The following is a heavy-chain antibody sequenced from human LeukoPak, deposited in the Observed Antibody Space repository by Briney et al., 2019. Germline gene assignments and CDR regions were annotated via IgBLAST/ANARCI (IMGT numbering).Heavy chain of an antibody. J-gene: IGHJ6*03. CDR3: ARALLYGDYYYYYMDV. V-gene: IGHV1-18*01. D-gene: IGHD4-17*01. CDR2: ISAYNGNT. Sequence: GASVKVSCKASGYTFTSYGISWVRQAPGQGLEWMGWISAYNGNTSYAQKFQGRVTMTRDTSTSTVYMELSSLRSEDTAVYYCARALLYGDYYYYYMDVWGKGTTVTVSS. CDR1: GYTFTSYG.